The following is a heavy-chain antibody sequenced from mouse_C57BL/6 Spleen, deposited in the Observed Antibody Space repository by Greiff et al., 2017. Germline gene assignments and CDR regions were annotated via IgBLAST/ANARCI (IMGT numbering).Heavy chain of an antibody. CDR3: AREYYGSSYGSMDY. V-gene: IGHV5-16*01. CDR1: GFTFSDYY. CDR2: INYDGSST. J-gene: IGHJ4*01. Sequence: EVQGVASEGGLVQPGSSMKLSCTASGFTFSDYYMAWVSQVPEKGLEWVANINYDGSSTYYLDSLKSRFIISRDNAKNILYLQMSSLKSEDTATYYCAREYYGSSYGSMDYWGQGTSVTVSS. D-gene: IGHD1-1*01.